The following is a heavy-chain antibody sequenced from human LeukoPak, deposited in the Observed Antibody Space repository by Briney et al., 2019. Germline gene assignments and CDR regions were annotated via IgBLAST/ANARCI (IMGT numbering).Heavy chain of an antibody. D-gene: IGHD3-22*01. V-gene: IGHV4-59*01. J-gene: IGHJ3*02. CDR1: GGSISSYY. CDR3: ARDKDYFDSGGAFDI. Sequence: SGPTLVKPSETLSLTCTVSGGSISSYYWIWIRQPPGKGLEGIGYIYYSGSTNYNPSLKSRVMMSVDTSKNQFSLKLSSVTAEDTAVYYCARDKDYFDSGGAFDIWGQGTMVTVSS. CDR2: IYYSGST.